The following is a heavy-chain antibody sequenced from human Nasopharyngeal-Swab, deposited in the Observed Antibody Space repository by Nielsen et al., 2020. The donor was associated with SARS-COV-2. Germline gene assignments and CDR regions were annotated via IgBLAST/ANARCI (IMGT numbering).Heavy chain of an antibody. CDR2: IKQDGSEK. J-gene: IGHJ4*02. D-gene: IGHD6-13*01. CDR3: ARGRVYDDY. Sequence: GESLKISCAASGFTFSSYWMSWVRQAPGKGLEWVASIKQDGSEKYYVDSVKGRFTISRDNAKNSLYLQMNSLRAEDTAVYYCARGRVYDDYWGQGTLVTVSS. V-gene: IGHV3-7*01. CDR1: GFTFSSYW.